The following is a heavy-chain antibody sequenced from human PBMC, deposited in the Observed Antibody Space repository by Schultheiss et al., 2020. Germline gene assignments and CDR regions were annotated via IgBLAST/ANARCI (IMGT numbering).Heavy chain of an antibody. CDR1: GFTFSSYW. D-gene: IGHD3-16*01. Sequence: GGSLRLSCAASGFTFSSYWMHWVRQAPGKGLVWVSRINSDGSSTSYADSVKCRFTISRDNAKNTLYLQMNSLRAEDTAVYYCARGLGGNYYYYGMDVWGQGTTVTVS. V-gene: IGHV3-74*01. CDR2: INSDGSST. J-gene: IGHJ6*02. CDR3: ARGLGGNYYYYGMDV.